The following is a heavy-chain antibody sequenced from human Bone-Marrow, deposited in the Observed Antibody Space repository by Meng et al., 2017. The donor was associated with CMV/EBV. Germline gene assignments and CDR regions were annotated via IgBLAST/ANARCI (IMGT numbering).Heavy chain of an antibody. CDR2: ICYSGST. CDR1: GGSISSYY. Sequence: SQTLSLTCTVSGGSISSYYWSWIRQPPGKGLEWIGYICYSGSTNYNPSLKSRVTISVDTSKNQFSLKLSSVTAEDTAVYYCARDSRNWFDPWGQGTLVTVSS. V-gene: IGHV4-59*01. J-gene: IGHJ5*02. CDR3: ARDSRNWFDP.